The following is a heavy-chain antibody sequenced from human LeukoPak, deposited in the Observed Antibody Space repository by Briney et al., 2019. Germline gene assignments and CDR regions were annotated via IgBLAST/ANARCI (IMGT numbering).Heavy chain of an antibody. J-gene: IGHJ5*02. D-gene: IGHD2-2*01. V-gene: IGHV1-58*02. CDR1: GFTFTSSA. Sequence: SVKVSCKASGFTFTSSAMQWVRQARGQRLEWIGWIFVGSGNTNYAQKFQERVTITRDMSTSTAYMELSSLRSEDTAVYYCAADHCSSTSCLNWFDPWGQGTLVTVSS. CDR2: IFVGSGNT. CDR3: AADHCSSTSCLNWFDP.